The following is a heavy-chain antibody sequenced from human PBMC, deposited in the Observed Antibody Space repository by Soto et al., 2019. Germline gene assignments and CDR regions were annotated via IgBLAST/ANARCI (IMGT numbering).Heavy chain of an antibody. Sequence: SVKVSCKASGGTFSSYAISWVRQAPGQGLEWMGGIIPIFGTANYAQKFQGRVTITADKSTSTAYMELSSLRSEDTAVYYCASRAILWFGELLSASWYFDYWGQGTLVTVSS. D-gene: IGHD3-10*01. V-gene: IGHV1-69*06. CDR1: GGTFSSYA. J-gene: IGHJ4*02. CDR3: ASRAILWFGELLSASWYFDY. CDR2: IIPIFGTA.